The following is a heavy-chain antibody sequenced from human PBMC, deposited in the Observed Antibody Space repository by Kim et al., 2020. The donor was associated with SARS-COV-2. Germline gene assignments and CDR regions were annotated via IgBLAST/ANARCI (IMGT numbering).Heavy chain of an antibody. CDR2: IIPIFGTA. V-gene: IGHV1-69*13. CDR1: GGTSSSYA. J-gene: IGHJ4*02. Sequence: SVKVSCKASGGTSSSYAISWVRQAPGQGLEWMGGIIPIFGTANYAQKFQGRVTITADESTSTAYMELSSLRSEDTAVYYCARDHRHIVGAMAWGQGTLVTVSS. D-gene: IGHD1-26*01. CDR3: ARDHRHIVGAMA.